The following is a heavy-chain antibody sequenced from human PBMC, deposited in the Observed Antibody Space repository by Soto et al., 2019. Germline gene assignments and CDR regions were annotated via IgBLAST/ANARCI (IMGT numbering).Heavy chain of an antibody. CDR1: GFTFSSYS. Sequence: GGSLRLSCAASGFTFSSYSMSWVRQAPGRGLEWVSGFRTGGDDGTTYYADSVKGRFTISRDNSKNTLFLQMNSLRAEDTAIYYCAKKVNSGPGSQYFDYWGQGTLVTVSS. V-gene: IGHV3-23*01. CDR2: FRTGGDDGTT. CDR3: AKKVNSGPGSQYFDY. D-gene: IGHD3-10*01. J-gene: IGHJ4*02.